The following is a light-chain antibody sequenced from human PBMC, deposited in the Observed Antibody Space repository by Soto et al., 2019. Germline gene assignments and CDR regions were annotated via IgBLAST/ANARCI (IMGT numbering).Light chain of an antibody. CDR3: QSYDSSLSGYV. CDR1: SSNIGAGYD. CDR2: DDS. Sequence: QSVLTQPPSVSGAPGQRVTISCTGSSSNIGAGYDVHWYQQLPGTAPKLLIYDDSNRPSGVPDRFSDSKSGTSASLAITGLQAEDEADYYCQSYDSSLSGYVFGTGTKVT. V-gene: IGLV1-40*01. J-gene: IGLJ1*01.